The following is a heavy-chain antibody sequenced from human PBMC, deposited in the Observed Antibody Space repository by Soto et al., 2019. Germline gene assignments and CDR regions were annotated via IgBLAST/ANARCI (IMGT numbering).Heavy chain of an antibody. Sequence: SETLSLTCTVSVVSISNSSYYWGWIRRPPGKGLEWIGTIYYSGITYYNPSLKSRVTISVDTSKNQFSLKLTSVTAADTAVYYCARHGSNWGQGTLVTVSS. J-gene: IGHJ4*02. CDR3: ARHGSN. CDR2: IYYSGIT. V-gene: IGHV4-39*01. CDR1: VVSISNSSYY.